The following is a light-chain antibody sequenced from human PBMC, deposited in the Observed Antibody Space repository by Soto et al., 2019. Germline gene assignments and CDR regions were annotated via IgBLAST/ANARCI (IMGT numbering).Light chain of an antibody. CDR2: DNL. CDR1: SSNIGAGYG. V-gene: IGLV1-40*01. Sequence: QSVRAQTPSESWAPGQGVTISCIGNSSNIGAGYGVHWYQQLPGRAPTLLIYDNLNRPSGVPARFSGSRSATSASLAITGLQTDDEADYYCQSYDSSLSGPIFGGGTKVTLL. CDR3: QSYDSSLSGPI. J-gene: IGLJ2*01.